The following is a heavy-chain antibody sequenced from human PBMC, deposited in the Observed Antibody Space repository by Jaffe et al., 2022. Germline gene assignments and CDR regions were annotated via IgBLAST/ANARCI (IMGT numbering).Heavy chain of an antibody. D-gene: IGHD3-16*01. CDR1: GYTFTGYY. V-gene: IGHV1-2*06. Sequence: QVQLVQSGAEVKKPGASVKVSCKASGYTFTGYYMHWVRQAPGQGLEWMGRINPNSGGTNYAQKFQGRVTMTRDTSISTAYMELSRLRSDDTAVYYCARGRRYDYIWGSQAPWGTPGGDYWYFDLWGRGTLVTVSS. CDR2: INPNSGGT. J-gene: IGHJ2*01. CDR3: ARGRRYDYIWGSQAPWGTPGGDYWYFDL.